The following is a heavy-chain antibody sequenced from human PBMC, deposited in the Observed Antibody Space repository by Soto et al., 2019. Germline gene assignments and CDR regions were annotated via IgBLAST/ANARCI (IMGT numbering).Heavy chain of an antibody. J-gene: IGHJ6*02. CDR3: AKERYGQIWLEDYRMDV. Sequence: LVWSLRPSLEDSGFTFGTHGMHWVRLAPLKVQEWVAHKSYDGVNKYYTGYAKGRFTISTDNFKNTTYLQMNSLRSEDTAVYSCAKERYGQIWLEDYRMDVWGQATTVTVSS. D-gene: IGHD5-18*01. V-gene: IGHV3-30*18. CDR2: KSYDGVNK. CDR1: GFTFGTHG.